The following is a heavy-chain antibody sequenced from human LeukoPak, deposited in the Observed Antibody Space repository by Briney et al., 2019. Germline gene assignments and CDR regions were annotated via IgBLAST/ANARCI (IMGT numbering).Heavy chain of an antibody. CDR2: IYYSGST. CDR1: GGPISSGDYY. J-gene: IGHJ3*02. Sequence: PSETLSLTCTVSGGPISSGDYYWSWIRQPPGKGLEWIGYIYYSGSTYYNPSLKSRVTISVDTSKNQFSLKLSSVTAADTAVYYCARDATYYYGSGPVGGAFDIWGQGTMVTVSS. D-gene: IGHD3-10*01. CDR3: ARDATYYYGSGPVGGAFDI. V-gene: IGHV4-30-4*01.